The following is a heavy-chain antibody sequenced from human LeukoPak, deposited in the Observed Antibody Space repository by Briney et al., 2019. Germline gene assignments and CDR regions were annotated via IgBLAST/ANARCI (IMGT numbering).Heavy chain of an antibody. D-gene: IGHD3-3*01. J-gene: IGHJ6*03. CDR3: ARRARYDFWSGYYKGYYYYMDV. CDR2: IYYTGST. Sequence: SETLSLNCTASGGSIRSYYWSWIRQPPGKGLEWVGYIYYTGSTNYNPSLKSRVTMSVDTSKNQFSLKLSSVTAADTAVYYCARRARYDFWSGYYKGYYYYMDVWGKGTTVTVSS. V-gene: IGHV4-59*12. CDR1: GGSIRSYY.